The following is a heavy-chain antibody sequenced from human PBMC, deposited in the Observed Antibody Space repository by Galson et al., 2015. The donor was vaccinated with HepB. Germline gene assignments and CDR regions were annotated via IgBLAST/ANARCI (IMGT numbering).Heavy chain of an antibody. D-gene: IGHD3-22*01. CDR2: INPSGGST. J-gene: IGHJ2*01. CDR1: GYTFTSYY. V-gene: IGHV1-46*01. CDR3: ARVPRSGYRGPGGSFDL. Sequence: SVKVSCKASGYTFTSYYMHWVRQAPGQGLEWMGIINPSGGSTSYAQKFQGRVTMTRDTSTSTVYMELSSLRSEDTAVYYCARVPRSGYRGPGGSFDLWGRGTLVTVSS.